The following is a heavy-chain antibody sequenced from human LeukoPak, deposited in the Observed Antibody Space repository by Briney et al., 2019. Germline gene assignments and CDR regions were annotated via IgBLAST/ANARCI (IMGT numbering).Heavy chain of an antibody. V-gene: IGHV1-69*05. CDR1: GYTFTSYD. CDR2: IIPIFGTA. CDR3: ASRGAYGAFDI. D-gene: IGHD5-12*01. J-gene: IGHJ3*02. Sequence: SVKVSCKASGYTFTSYDISWVRQAPGQGLEWMGGIIPIFGTANYAQKFQGRVTITTDESTSTAYMELSSLRSEDTAVYYCASRGAYGAFDIWGQGTMVTVSS.